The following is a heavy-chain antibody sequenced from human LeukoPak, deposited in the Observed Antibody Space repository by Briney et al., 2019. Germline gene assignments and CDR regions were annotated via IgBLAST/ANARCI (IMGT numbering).Heavy chain of an antibody. CDR3: AREVADYGGYYYYHYMDV. Sequence: SETLSLTCAVSGGSISSSNWWSWVRQPPGKGLEWIGEIYHSGSTNYNPSLKSRVTMSVDTSKNQFSLKLSSVTAADPAMYYCAREVADYGGYYYYHYMDVWGKGTTVTISS. CDR2: IYHSGST. V-gene: IGHV4-4*02. J-gene: IGHJ6*03. D-gene: IGHD4-23*01. CDR1: GGSISSSNW.